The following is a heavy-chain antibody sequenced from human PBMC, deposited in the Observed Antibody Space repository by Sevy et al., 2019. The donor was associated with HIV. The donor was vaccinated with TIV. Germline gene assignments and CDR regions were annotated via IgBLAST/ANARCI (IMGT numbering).Heavy chain of an antibody. CDR1: GGSISSGGYS. V-gene: IGHV4-30-2*01. CDR3: ARGSPHRYYYDSSGYSHPFDY. Sequence: SETLSLTCAVSGGSISSGGYSWSWIRQPPGKGLEWIGYIYHSGSTYYNPSLKSRVTISVDRSKNQFSLKLSFVTAADTVVYYCARGSPHRYYYDSSGYSHPFDYWGQGTLVTVSS. J-gene: IGHJ4*02. CDR2: IYHSGST. D-gene: IGHD3-22*01.